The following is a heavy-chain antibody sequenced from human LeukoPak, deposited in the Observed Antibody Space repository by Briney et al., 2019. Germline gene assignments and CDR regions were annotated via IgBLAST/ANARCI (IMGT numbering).Heavy chain of an antibody. D-gene: IGHD2-21*01. CDR1: GFTFSTYA. J-gene: IGHJ3*02. CDR3: ARETRETGRGDHQTDAFDI. Sequence: PGGSLRLSCAASGFTFSTYAMNWVRQAPGKGLEWVSVISGSCGGTYYADSVKGRFTISRDNAKNTLYLQMNSLRADDTALDYCARETRETGRGDHQTDAFDIWGQGTMVSVSS. CDR2: ISGSCGGT. V-gene: IGHV3-23*01.